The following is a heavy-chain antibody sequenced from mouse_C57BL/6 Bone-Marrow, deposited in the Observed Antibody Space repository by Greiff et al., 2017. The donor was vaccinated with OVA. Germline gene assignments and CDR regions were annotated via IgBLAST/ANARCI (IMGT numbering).Heavy chain of an antibody. CDR2: ISSGSSTI. Sequence: EVKLVESGGGLVKPGGSLKLSCAASGFTFSDYGMHWVRQAPEKGLEWVAYISSGSSTIYYADTVKGRFTISRDNAKNTLFLQMTSLRSEDTAMYYCARDGSKMRYFDVWGTGTTVTVSS. V-gene: IGHV5-17*01. J-gene: IGHJ1*03. CDR1: GFTFSDYG. D-gene: IGHD1-1*01. CDR3: ARDGSKMRYFDV.